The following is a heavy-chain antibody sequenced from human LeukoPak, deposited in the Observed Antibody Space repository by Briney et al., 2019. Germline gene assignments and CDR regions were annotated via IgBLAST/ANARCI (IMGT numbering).Heavy chain of an antibody. D-gene: IGHD6-13*01. J-gene: IGHJ4*02. CDR3: AREGSSWSFDY. Sequence: GGSLRLSCAASGFTFSSYWMHWVRQAPGKGLVWVSRINSDGSSTSYADSVKGRFTISRDNAKNTLYLQRNSLRAEDTAVYYCAREGSSWSFDYWGQGTLVTVSS. CDR1: GFTFSSYW. CDR2: INSDGSST. V-gene: IGHV3-74*01.